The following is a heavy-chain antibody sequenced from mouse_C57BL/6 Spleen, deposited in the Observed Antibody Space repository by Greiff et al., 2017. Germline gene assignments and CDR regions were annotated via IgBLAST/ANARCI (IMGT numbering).Heavy chain of an antibody. CDR2: INYDGSST. CDR3: AREGHYYFDY. Sequence: DVKLVESEGGLVQPGSSMKLSCTASGFTFSDCYMAWVRQVPEKGLEWVANINYDGSSTYYLDSLKSRFIISRDNAKNILYLQMSSLKSEDTATYYCAREGHYYFDYWGQGTTRTVSS. J-gene: IGHJ2*01. CDR1: GFTFSDCY. V-gene: IGHV5-16*01.